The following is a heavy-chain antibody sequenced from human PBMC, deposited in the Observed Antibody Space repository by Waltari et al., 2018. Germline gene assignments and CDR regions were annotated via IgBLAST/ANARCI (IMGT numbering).Heavy chain of an antibody. CDR3: ARDDLEASFDY. Sequence: EVQLVESGGGLVQPGGSLRLSCAASGLTFSSYRMNWVRQAPGKGLEWVSYISSSSSTIYYADSVKGRFTISRDNAKNSLYLQMNSLRAEDTAVYYCARDDLEASFDYWGQGALVTVSS. J-gene: IGHJ4*02. CDR2: ISSSSSTI. CDR1: GLTFSSYR. V-gene: IGHV3-48*04. D-gene: IGHD1-1*01.